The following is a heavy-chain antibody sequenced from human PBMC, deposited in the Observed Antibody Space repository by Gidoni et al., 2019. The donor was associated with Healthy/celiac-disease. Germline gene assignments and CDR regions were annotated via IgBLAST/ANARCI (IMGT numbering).Heavy chain of an antibody. J-gene: IGHJ4*02. D-gene: IGHD1-26*01. Sequence: QVQLEESGGGVVQPGRSLRLSCAASGFSFSSYGIHWVRQAPGKGLEWVAVISYDGSNKHYADSVKGRFTISRDNSKNTLYLQMNSLSAEDTAVYYCAKDPGTGYTGSLDYWGQGTLVTVSS. CDR1: GFSFSSYG. CDR2: ISYDGSNK. V-gene: IGHV3-30*18. CDR3: AKDPGTGYTGSLDY.